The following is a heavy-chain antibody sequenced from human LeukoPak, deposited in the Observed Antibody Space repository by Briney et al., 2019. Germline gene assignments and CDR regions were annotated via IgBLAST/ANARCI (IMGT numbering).Heavy chain of an antibody. D-gene: IGHD6-19*01. V-gene: IGHV4-34*01. CDR2: INHSGST. Sequence: SETLSLTCAVYGGSFSGYYWSWIRQPPGKGLEWIGEINHSGSTNYNPSLKSRVTISVDTSKNQFSLKLSSVTAADTAVYYCARFGIAVWDFGSIDYWGQGTLVTVSS. J-gene: IGHJ4*02. CDR3: ARFGIAVWDFGSIDY. CDR1: GGSFSGYY.